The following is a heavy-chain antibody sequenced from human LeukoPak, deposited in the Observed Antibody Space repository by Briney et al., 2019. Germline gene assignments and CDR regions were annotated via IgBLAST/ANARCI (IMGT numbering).Heavy chain of an antibody. D-gene: IGHD6-13*01. CDR3: AREGDSSSFDY. Sequence: NPSETLSLTCTVSGGSIRNYYWSWIRQPPGKGLESIGYIYYSGSTNYNPSLKSRVTMSVDTSKNQFSLKLSSVTAADTAVYYCAREGDSSSFDYWGQGTLVTVSS. CDR2: IYYSGST. CDR1: GGSIRNYY. V-gene: IGHV4-59*12. J-gene: IGHJ4*02.